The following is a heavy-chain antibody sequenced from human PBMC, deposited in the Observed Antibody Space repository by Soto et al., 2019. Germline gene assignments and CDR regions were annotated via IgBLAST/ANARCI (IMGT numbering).Heavy chain of an antibody. CDR3: ARGDTPMITGMDSFDI. CDR1: GFTFSRYW. V-gene: IGHV3-7*01. Sequence: GGSLRLSCAASGFTFSRYWMKWVRQAPGKGLEWVANIKQDGTEKNYVDSVKGRFTISRDNARNSLYLQMDSLRAEDTAVYFCARGDTPMITGMDSFDIWGQGTMVTVSS. J-gene: IGHJ3*02. CDR2: IKQDGTEK. D-gene: IGHD5-18*01.